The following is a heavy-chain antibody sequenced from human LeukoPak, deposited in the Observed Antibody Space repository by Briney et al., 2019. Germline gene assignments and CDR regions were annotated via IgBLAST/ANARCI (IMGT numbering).Heavy chain of an antibody. D-gene: IGHD2-2*01. CDR1: GYSISSGYY. CDR3: AREHPIVVVPAAIYFDY. J-gene: IGHJ4*02. CDR2: IYYSGRT. Sequence: SETLSLTCTVSGYSISSGYYWGWIRQPPGKGLEWIGSIYYSGRTYYNPSLKSRVTISVDTSKNQFSLKLSSVTAADTAVYYCAREHPIVVVPAAIYFDYWGQGTLVTVSS. V-gene: IGHV4-38-2*02.